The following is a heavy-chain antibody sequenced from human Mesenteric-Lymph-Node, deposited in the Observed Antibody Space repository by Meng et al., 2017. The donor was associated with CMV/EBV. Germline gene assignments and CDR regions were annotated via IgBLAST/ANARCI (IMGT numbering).Heavy chain of an antibody. CDR1: AFSFSTYG. Sequence: GESLKISCAASAFSFSTYGMHWVRQAPGKGLEWVSGINWNGDSTGYADSVKGRFTISRDNAKISLYLQMNSLRAEDTALYHCARGGMKGIGLPPDYWGQGTLVTVSS. V-gene: IGHV3-20*01. CDR3: ARGGMKGIGLPPDY. D-gene: IGHD6-13*01. J-gene: IGHJ4*02. CDR2: INWNGDST.